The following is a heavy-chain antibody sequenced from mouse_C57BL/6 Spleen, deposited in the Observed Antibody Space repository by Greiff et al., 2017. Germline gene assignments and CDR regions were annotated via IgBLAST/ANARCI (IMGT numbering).Heavy chain of an antibody. Sequence: QVQLQQSGAELVRPGASVTLSCKASGYTFTDYEMHWVKQTPVHGLEWIGAIDPETGGTAYNQKFKGKAILTADKSSSTAYMELRSLTAEDSAVYYCTRSDYGSSYRYAMDYWGQGTSVTVSS. CDR1: GYTFTDYE. CDR3: TRSDYGSSYRYAMDY. J-gene: IGHJ4*01. D-gene: IGHD1-1*01. V-gene: IGHV1-15*01. CDR2: IDPETGGT.